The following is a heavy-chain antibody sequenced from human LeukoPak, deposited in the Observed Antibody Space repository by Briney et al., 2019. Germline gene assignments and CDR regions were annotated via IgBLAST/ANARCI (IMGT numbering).Heavy chain of an antibody. V-gene: IGHV1-69*05. CDR1: GGTFSSYA. D-gene: IGHD6-13*01. Sequence: SVKVSCKASGGTFSSYAISWLRQAPGQGLEWMGGIIPIFGTANYAQKFQGRVTITTDESTSTAYMELSSLRSEDTAVYYCAAAVRIAARGGRFDYWGQGTLVTVSS. CDR2: IIPIFGTA. J-gene: IGHJ4*02. CDR3: AAAVRIAARGGRFDY.